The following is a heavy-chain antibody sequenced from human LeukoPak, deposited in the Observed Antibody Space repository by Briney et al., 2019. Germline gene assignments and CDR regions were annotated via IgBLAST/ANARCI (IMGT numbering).Heavy chain of an antibody. D-gene: IGHD3-10*01. CDR1: GGTFSSYA. Sequence: VASVKVSCKASGGTFSSYAISWVRQAPGQGLEWMGGIILIFGTANYAQKFQGRVTITADESTSTAYMELSSLRSEDTAVYYCARGLLWFGDVWGKGTTVTVSS. CDR3: ARGLLWFGDV. CDR2: IILIFGTA. V-gene: IGHV1-69*13. J-gene: IGHJ6*04.